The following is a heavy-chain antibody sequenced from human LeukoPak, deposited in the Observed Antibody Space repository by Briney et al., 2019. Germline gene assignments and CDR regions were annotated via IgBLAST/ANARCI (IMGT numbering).Heavy chain of an antibody. CDR3: ATANWFDP. CDR2: ISLNNGNT. Sequence: ASVKVSCKASGYAFDYYGITRVRQAPGQGLEWVGWISLNNGNTHYTKYAQKFQGRVTLTADTSTATAYMELSSLRSEDTAVYYCATANWFDPWGQGTLVTVSS. V-gene: IGHV1-18*01. CDR1: GYAFDYYG. J-gene: IGHJ5*02.